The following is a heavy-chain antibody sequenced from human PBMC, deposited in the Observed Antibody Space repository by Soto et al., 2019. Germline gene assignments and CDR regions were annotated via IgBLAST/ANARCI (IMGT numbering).Heavy chain of an antibody. D-gene: IGHD3-9*01. CDR3: ATYYDIFKY. Sequence: SETLSLTCTVSSGSISSTIYSWDWIRQPPGKGLEWIGSIFYSGSTYYNPSLKSRVTISVDTSKNQFSLKLSSVTAADTAVYYCATYYDIFKYGGQGTLVTVSS. J-gene: IGHJ4*02. CDR1: SGSISSTIYS. V-gene: IGHV4-39*07. CDR2: IFYSGST.